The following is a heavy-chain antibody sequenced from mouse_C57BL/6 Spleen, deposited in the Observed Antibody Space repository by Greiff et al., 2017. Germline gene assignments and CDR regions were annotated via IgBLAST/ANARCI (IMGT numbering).Heavy chain of an antibody. J-gene: IGHJ4*01. CDR1: GYTFTSYW. D-gene: IGHD2-2*01. CDR3: ASWFHHAMDY. V-gene: IGHV1-64*01. CDR2: IHPNSGST. Sequence: QVQLKQPGAELVKPGASVKLSCKASGYTFTSYWMHWVKQRPGQGLEWIGMIHPNSGSTNYNEKFKSKATLTVDKSSSTAYMQLSSLTSEDSAVYYCASWFHHAMDYWGQGTSVTVSS.